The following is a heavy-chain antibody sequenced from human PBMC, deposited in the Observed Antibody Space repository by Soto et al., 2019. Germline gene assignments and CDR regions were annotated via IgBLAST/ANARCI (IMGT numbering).Heavy chain of an antibody. J-gene: IGHJ6*02. CDR1: GGTFSSYA. CDR2: IIPIFGTA. D-gene: IGHD2-2*01. Sequence: QVQLVQSGAEVKKPGSSVKVSCKASGGTFSSYAISWVRQAPGQGLEWMGGIIPIFGTANYAQKFQGRVTITADESTSTAYMELSSLSSEDTAVYYCARDPYCSSTSCYRYYCMDVWGQGTTVTVSS. V-gene: IGHV1-69*01. CDR3: ARDPYCSSTSCYRYYCMDV.